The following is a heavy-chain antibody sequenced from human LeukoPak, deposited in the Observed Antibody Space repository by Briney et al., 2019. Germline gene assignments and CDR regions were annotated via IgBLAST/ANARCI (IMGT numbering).Heavy chain of an antibody. CDR3: AKGRWSSSWYRDAFDI. CDR2: IKSKTDGGTT. CDR1: GFTFSNAW. Sequence: GGSLRLSCAASGFTFSNAWMSWVRQAPGKGLEWVGRIKSKTDGGTTDYAAPVKGRFTISRDNSKNTLYLQMNSLRAEDTAVYYCAKGRWSSSWYRDAFDIWGQGTMVTVSS. D-gene: IGHD6-13*01. V-gene: IGHV3-15*01. J-gene: IGHJ3*02.